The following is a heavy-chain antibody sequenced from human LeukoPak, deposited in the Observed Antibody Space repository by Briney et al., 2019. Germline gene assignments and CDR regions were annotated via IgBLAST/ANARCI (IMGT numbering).Heavy chain of an antibody. J-gene: IGHJ4*02. Sequence: GGSLRLSCAAFGFTFSNAWMSWVRQAPGKGLEWVGRIKSKTDGGTTDYAAPVKGRFTISRDDSKNTLYLQMNSLKTEDTAVYYCTRGVVPAAKSDYWGQGTLVTVSS. V-gene: IGHV3-15*01. CDR1: GFTFSNAW. CDR2: IKSKTDGGTT. D-gene: IGHD2-2*01. CDR3: TRGVVPAAKSDY.